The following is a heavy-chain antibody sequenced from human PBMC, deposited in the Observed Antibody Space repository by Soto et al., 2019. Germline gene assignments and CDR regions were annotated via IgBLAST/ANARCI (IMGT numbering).Heavy chain of an antibody. D-gene: IGHD2-2*01. CDR1: GFIFDDYA. V-gene: IGHV3-9*01. Sequence: EVHLVESGGGLVQPGRSLRLSCAASGFIFDDYAMHWVRQAPGKGLEWVSSISWNSGTIVYADSVKGRFTISRDNAKNPLYLQMNSLRTVDTAFYYCTKGRSTTCFAPVDYWGQGTRVTVSS. CDR3: TKGRSTTCFAPVDY. J-gene: IGHJ4*02. CDR2: ISWNSGTI.